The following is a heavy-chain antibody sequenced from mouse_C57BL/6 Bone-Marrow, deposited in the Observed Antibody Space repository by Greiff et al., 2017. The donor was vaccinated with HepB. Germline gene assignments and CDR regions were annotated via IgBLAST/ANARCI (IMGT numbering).Heavy chain of an antibody. CDR1: GYTFTDYY. CDR3: AGLTPPGYFDV. V-gene: IGHV1-76*01. Sequence: VQLQQSGAELVRPGASVKLSCKASGYTFTDYYINWVKQRPGQGLEWIARIYPGSGNTYYNEKFKGKATLTAEKSSSTAYMQLSSLTSEDSAVYFCAGLTPPGYFDVWGTGTTVTVSS. CDR2: IYPGSGNT. D-gene: IGHD3-1*01. J-gene: IGHJ1*03.